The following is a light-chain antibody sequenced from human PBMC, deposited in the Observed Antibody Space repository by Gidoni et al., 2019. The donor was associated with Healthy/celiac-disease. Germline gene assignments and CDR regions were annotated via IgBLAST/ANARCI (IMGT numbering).Light chain of an antibody. Sequence: EIVLTQSPATLSLSPGERATLSCRASQSVSSYLAWYQQKPGQAPRLLIYDASNSATGIPARLSGSGSGTDFTLTSSSLEPEDFAVYYCQQRSNWPLFTFGPGTKVDIK. CDR3: QQRSNWPLFT. V-gene: IGKV3-11*01. J-gene: IGKJ3*01. CDR1: QSVSSY. CDR2: DAS.